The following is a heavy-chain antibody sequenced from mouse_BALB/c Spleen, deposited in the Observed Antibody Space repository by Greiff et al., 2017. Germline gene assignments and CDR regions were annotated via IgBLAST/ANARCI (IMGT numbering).Heavy chain of an antibody. V-gene: IGHV5-6-5*01. CDR2: ISSGGST. CDR3: ARGGDYRYDGRPFAY. D-gene: IGHD2-14*01. CDR1: GFTFSSYA. J-gene: IGHJ3*01. Sequence: DVHLVESGGGLVKPGGSLKLSCAASGFTFSSYAMSWVRQTPEKRLEWVASISSGGSTYYPDSVKGRFTISRDNARNILYLQMSSLRSEDTAMYYCARGGDYRYDGRPFAYWGQGTLVTVSA.